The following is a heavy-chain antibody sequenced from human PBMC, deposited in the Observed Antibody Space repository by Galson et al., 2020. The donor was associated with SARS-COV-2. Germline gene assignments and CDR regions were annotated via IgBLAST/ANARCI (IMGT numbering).Heavy chain of an antibody. J-gene: IGHJ4*02. CDR3: ATAPIQNYYDSSGYYIDY. CDR1: GYTLTELS. Sequence: ASVTVSCKVSGYTLTELSMHWVRQAPGKGLEWMGGFDPEDGETIYAQKFQGRVTMTEDTSTDTAYMELSSLRSEDTAVYYCATAPIQNYYDSSGYYIDYWGQGTLVTVSS. CDR2: FDPEDGET. V-gene: IGHV1-24*01. D-gene: IGHD3-22*01.